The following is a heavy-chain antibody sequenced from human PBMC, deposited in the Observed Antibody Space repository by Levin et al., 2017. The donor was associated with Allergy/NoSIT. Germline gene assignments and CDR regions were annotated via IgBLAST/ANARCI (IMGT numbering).Heavy chain of an antibody. Sequence: PGESLRLSCAASGFNFNIYAMTWVRQAPGKGLEWVSTFSGATDSTYYADSVKGRFTISKDNSKNTLFLQMNSLRAEDTAIYYCAKPYCGGDCYPAGFNYWGQGTLVTVSS. CDR1: GFNFNIYA. J-gene: IGHJ4*02. CDR2: FSGATDST. CDR3: AKPYCGGDCYPAGFNY. V-gene: IGHV3-23*01. D-gene: IGHD2-21*02.